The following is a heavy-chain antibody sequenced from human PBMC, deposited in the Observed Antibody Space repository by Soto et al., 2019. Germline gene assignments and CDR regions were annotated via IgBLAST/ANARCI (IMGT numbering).Heavy chain of an antibody. Sequence: ASVKVSCKASGYTFTTYTMNWVRQAPGQRLEWMGWINPVNGNTKSSQKFQDRVIITRDTPASTAYMELRSLRSEDTAVYYCARGIATGQLDPWGQGTLVTVSS. CDR1: GYTFTTYT. CDR2: INPVNGNT. V-gene: IGHV1-3*01. CDR3: ARGIATGQLDP. D-gene: IGHD6-13*01. J-gene: IGHJ5*02.